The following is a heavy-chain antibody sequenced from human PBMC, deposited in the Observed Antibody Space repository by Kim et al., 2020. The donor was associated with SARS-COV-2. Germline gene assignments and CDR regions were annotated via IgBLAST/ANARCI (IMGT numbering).Heavy chain of an antibody. D-gene: IGHD2-21*02. CDR2: TRNKANSYTT. J-gene: IGHJ3*02. CDR3: ASAWVTARAFDI. V-gene: IGHV3-72*01. Sequence: GGSLRLSCAASGFTFSDHYMDWVRQAPGKGLEWVGRTRNKANSYTTEYAASVKGRFTISRDDSKNSLYLQMNSLKTEDTAVYYCASAWVTARAFDIWGQGTMVTVSS. CDR1: GFTFSDHY.